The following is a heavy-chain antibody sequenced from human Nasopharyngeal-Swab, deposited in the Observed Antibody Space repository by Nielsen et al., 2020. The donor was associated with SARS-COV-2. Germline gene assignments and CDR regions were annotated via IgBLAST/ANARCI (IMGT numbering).Heavy chain of an antibody. CDR2: ISYDGSNK. CDR3: AKDVSCSGGSCYRYYYYYMDV. V-gene: IGHV3-30*18. CDR1: GFTFSSYG. Sequence: GESLKISCAASGFTFSSYGMHWVRQAPGKGLEWVAVISYDGSNKYYADSVKGRFTISRDNSKNTLYLQMNSLRAEDTAVYYCAKDVSCSGGSCYRYYYYYMDVWGKGTTVTVSS. D-gene: IGHD2-15*01. J-gene: IGHJ6*03.